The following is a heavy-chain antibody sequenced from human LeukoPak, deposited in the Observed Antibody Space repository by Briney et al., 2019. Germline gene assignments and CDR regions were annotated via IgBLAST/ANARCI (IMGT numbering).Heavy chain of an antibody. CDR2: VSRSSATI. CDR1: GFTFNTYS. J-gene: IGHJ4*02. Sequence: GGSLSLSCAASGFTFNTYSVKWVRRAPGKGLEWLSYVSRSSATIYYADSVKGRFNISRDNVKNSLYMQMNSLRGEDTAVYYCARGVGTTGTGYWGQGTRVTVSS. V-gene: IGHV3-48*01. D-gene: IGHD1-1*01. CDR3: ARGVGTTGTGY.